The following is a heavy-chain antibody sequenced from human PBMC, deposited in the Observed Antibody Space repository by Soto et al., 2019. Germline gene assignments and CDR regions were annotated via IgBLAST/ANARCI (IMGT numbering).Heavy chain of an antibody. CDR1: GFTFSNYG. CDR2: IWYDGSNK. CDR3: ARRGSGSFDY. D-gene: IGHD6-25*01. V-gene: IGHV3-33*01. J-gene: IGHJ4*02. Sequence: GGSLRLSCAASGFTFSNYGMHWVRQAPGKGLEWVAIIWYDGSNKYYADSVKGRFTISRDNSKNTLYLQMNSLRAEDTAVYYCARRGSGSFDYWGQGALVTVSS.